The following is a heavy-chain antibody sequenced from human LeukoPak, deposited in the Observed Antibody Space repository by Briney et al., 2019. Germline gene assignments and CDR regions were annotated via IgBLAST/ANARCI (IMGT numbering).Heavy chain of an antibody. J-gene: IGHJ3*02. CDR2: IYYTGST. V-gene: IGHV4-38-2*01. CDR3: ATHFDRAFHI. D-gene: IGHD3-22*01. CDR1: GYSISSGNY. Sequence: SETLSLTCSVSGYSISSGNYWGWIRQPPGKGLEWIGSIYYTGSTYYNPSLKSRITISIDTSKNQFSLKLNSVTAADTAVYYCATHFDRAFHIWGQGTMVSVSS.